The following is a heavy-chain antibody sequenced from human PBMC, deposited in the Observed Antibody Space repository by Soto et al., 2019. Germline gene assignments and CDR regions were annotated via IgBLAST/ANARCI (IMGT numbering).Heavy chain of an antibody. CDR1: VYTFTGYY. D-gene: IGHD3-22*01. J-gene: IGHJ4*02. CDR3: ARARVYYFDSSGYDY. CDR2: INPNNGDT. V-gene: IGHV1-2*02. Sequence: ASVKVSCKASVYTFTGYYMHWVRQAPGQGLEWMGWINPNNGDTNYAQKFQGRVTMTRDTPISTAYMELSRLGFDDTAVYYCARARVYYFDSSGYDYWGQGTLVTVSS.